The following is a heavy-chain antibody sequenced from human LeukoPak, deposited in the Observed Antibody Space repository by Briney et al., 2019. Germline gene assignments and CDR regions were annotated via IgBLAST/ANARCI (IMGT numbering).Heavy chain of an antibody. J-gene: IGHJ5*02. D-gene: IGHD6-19*01. CDR3: ARAARLRIAVAGRGDWLDP. CDR2: INPNSGGT. Sequence: APVKVSCKASGYTFTGYYMHWVRQAPGQGLEWMGWINPNSGGTNYAQKFQGRVTMTRDTSISTAYMELSRLRSDDTAVYYCARAARLRIAVAGRGDWLDPWGQGTLVTVSS. V-gene: IGHV1-2*02. CDR1: GYTFTGYY.